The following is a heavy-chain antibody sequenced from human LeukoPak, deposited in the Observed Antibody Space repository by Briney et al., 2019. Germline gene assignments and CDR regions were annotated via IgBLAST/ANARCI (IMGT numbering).Heavy chain of an antibody. D-gene: IGHD4-17*01. Sequence: SETLSLTCTVSGGSISSGSYYWGWIRQPPGKGLEWIGSIYYSGSTYYNPSLKSRVTISVDTSKNQFSLKLSSVTAADTAVYYCARRPTVTTGIDYWGQGTLVTVSS. J-gene: IGHJ4*02. CDR1: GGSISSGSYY. V-gene: IGHV4-39*01. CDR3: ARRPTVTTGIDY. CDR2: IYYSGST.